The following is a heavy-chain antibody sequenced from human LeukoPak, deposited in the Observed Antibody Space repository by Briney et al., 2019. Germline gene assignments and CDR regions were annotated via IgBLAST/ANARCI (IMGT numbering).Heavy chain of an antibody. CDR3: ASAYGDYVSGFFDY. Sequence: SETLSLTCTVSGGSISSRTYYWGWIRQPPGEGLEWIGNIYYSGTTYYNPSLKSRVTISIDTSRYQFSLKLSSVAAADTAVYYCASAYGDYVSGFFDYWGQGTVVTVSS. CDR2: IYYSGTT. V-gene: IGHV4-39*01. CDR1: GGSISSRTYY. J-gene: IGHJ4*02. D-gene: IGHD4-17*01.